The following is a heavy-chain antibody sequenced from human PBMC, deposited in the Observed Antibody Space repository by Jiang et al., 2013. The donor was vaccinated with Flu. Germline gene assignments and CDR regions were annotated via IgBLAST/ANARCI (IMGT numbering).Heavy chain of an antibody. CDR3: ARDQFEDRGDGMDV. CDR2: TYYRSKWYN. Sequence: SQTLSLTCAISGDSVSSNIVAWNWIRQSPSRGLEWLGRTYYRSKWYNDYAVSVKSRITINPDTSKNQFSLQLNSVTPEDTAVYYCARDQFEDRGDGMDVWGQGTTVTVSS. D-gene: IGHD1-26*01. CDR1: GDSVSSNIVA. J-gene: IGHJ6*02. V-gene: IGHV6-1*01.